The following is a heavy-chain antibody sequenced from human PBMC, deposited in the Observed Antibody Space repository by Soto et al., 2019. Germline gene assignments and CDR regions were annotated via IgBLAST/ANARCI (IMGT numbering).Heavy chain of an antibody. D-gene: IGHD5-12*01. J-gene: IGHJ4*02. V-gene: IGHV3-74*01. CDR3: ARVSVGAYAFSY. CDR2: INTDGTTT. CDR1: GFTLSSYW. Sequence: EVQLVESGGGLVQPGGSLRLSCAASGFTLSSYWMHWVRQAPGKGLVWVSRINTDGTTTTYADSVKGRFTISRDIAKNTLYLQMNSLRAEDTAVYYCARVSVGAYAFSYWGQGTLVTVSS.